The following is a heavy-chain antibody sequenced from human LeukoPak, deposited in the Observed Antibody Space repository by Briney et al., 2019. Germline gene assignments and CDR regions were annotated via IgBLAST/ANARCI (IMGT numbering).Heavy chain of an antibody. CDR3: ARDGHDILTGYYPSNWFDP. CDR1: GFTFSSYW. Sequence: PGGSLRLSCAASGFTFSSYWMHWVRQAPGKGLVWVSRINSDGSSTSYADSVKGRFTISGDNAKNTLYLQMNSLRAEDTAVYYCARDGHDILTGYYPSNWFDPWGQGTLVAVSS. D-gene: IGHD3-9*01. V-gene: IGHV3-74*01. CDR2: INSDGSST. J-gene: IGHJ5*02.